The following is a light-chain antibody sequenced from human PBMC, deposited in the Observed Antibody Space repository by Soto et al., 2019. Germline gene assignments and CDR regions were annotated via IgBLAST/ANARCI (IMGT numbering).Light chain of an antibody. J-gene: IGLJ3*02. Sequence: QPVLTQPPSASGTPGQRVTISCSGSSSNIESNYVYWYQQLPGSAPKLLTYRNDQRPSGVPDRFSGSKSGTSASLAISGLRSEDEADYYCAAWDDSLSALVFGGGTKLTVL. CDR2: RND. CDR3: AAWDDSLSALV. V-gene: IGLV1-47*01. CDR1: SSNIESNY.